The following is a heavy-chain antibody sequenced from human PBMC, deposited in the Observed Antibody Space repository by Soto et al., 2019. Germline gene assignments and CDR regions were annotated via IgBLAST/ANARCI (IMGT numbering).Heavy chain of an antibody. CDR3: ARRDSHGYFRYFDN. Sequence: QVQLVQSGAEVTRPGSSVKVSCKASGGTFSSYPISWVRQATGQGLEWMGGINGNLGTGNYAQKFRGRLTITTDISTTTAYLELSSLTSEDTAVYYCARRDSHGYFRYFDNWGQGTLVTVSS. V-gene: IGHV1-69*06. J-gene: IGHJ4*02. D-gene: IGHD4-17*01. CDR1: GGTFSSYP. CDR2: INGNLGTG.